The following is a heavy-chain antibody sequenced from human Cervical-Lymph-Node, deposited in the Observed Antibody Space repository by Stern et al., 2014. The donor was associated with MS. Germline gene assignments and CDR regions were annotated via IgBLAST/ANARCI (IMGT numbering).Heavy chain of an antibody. CDR1: GFTFSRSS. Sequence: EMQLVESGGGLVQPGGSLRLSCVGSGFTFSRSSMSWVRQAPGKGLEWVANIKRDGSEEAYVDSVEGRFTISRDNAENSLYLQMNSLRPDDTAVYYCARQGFGELFFDYWGQGTLVTVSS. V-gene: IGHV3-7*01. J-gene: IGHJ4*02. CDR3: ARQGFGELFFDY. D-gene: IGHD3-10*01. CDR2: IKRDGSEE.